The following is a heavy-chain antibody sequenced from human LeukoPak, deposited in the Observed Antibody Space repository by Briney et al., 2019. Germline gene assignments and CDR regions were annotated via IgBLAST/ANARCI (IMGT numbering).Heavy chain of an antibody. CDR3: ARDTVRFLEWLPPKINWFDP. Sequence: GASVKVSCTASGYIFTGYYIHWLRQAPGQGLEYLGWINPNGGATKYTQKFQGRVTMTRDTSTSTVYMELSSLRSEDTAVYYCARDTVRFLEWLPPKINWFDPWGQGTLVTVSS. CDR2: INPNGGAT. D-gene: IGHD3-3*01. V-gene: IGHV1-2*02. J-gene: IGHJ5*02. CDR1: GYIFTGYY.